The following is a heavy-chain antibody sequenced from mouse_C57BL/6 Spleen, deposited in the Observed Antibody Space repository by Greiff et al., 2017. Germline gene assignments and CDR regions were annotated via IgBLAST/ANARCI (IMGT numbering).Heavy chain of an antibody. Sequence: EVKLEESGGGLVKPGGSLKFSCAASGFNFRSYAMSWVSQTPEKRLEWVATISDGGSYTYYPDNVKGRFTISRDNAKNNLYLQLSHLKSEDTAMYYCSRYSSGYDAMDYWGQGTSVTASS. V-gene: IGHV5-4*03. CDR2: ISDGGSYT. D-gene: IGHD3-2*02. CDR1: GFNFRSYA. J-gene: IGHJ4*01. CDR3: SRYSSGYDAMDY.